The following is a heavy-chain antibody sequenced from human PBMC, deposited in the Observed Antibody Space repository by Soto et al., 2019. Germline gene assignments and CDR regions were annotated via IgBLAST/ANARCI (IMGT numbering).Heavy chain of an antibody. D-gene: IGHD1-26*01. CDR1: GGTFNTYT. J-gene: IGHJ4*02. Sequence: QVQLVQSGAEVKKPGSSVKVSCEASGGTFNTYTINWVRQAPGRGLEWMGQVIPMYDSVNYAESFQGRVTITADKSTNIAYMEVSSLRSEDTALYFCASWRSYSGSYCFDYWGQATLVIVSS. CDR3: ASWRSYSGSYCFDY. V-gene: IGHV1-69*06. CDR2: VIPMYDSV.